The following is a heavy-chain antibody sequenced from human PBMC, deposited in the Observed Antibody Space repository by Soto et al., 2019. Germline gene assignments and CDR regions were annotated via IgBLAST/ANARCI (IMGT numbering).Heavy chain of an antibody. D-gene: IGHD3-22*01. CDR2: IIPIFDAR. Sequence: SVKVSCKASGDTFSSHALSWVRQAPGQGLEWMGGIIPIFDARTYAQKFQGRVTISADKSTKTGYMELSSLTSEDTAVYYCAREGGYFDSSGSGVYHYHGVDVWGQGTTVTVSS. CDR3: AREGGYFDSSGSGVYHYHGVDV. V-gene: IGHV1-69*06. CDR1: GDTFSSHA. J-gene: IGHJ6*02.